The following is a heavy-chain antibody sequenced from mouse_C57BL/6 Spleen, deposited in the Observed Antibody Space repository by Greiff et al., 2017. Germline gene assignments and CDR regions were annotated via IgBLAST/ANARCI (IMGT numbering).Heavy chain of an antibody. CDR3: ARGGGLRPDYFDY. Sequence: EVQLQQSGPELVKPGASVKMSCKASGYTFTDYNMHWVKQSHGKSLEWIGYINPKNGGTSYNQKFKGKATLTVNKSSSTAYMELRSLTSEDSAVYYCARGGGLRPDYFDYGGQGTTLTVAS. CDR1: GYTFTDYN. J-gene: IGHJ2*01. D-gene: IGHD2-2*01. CDR2: INPKNGGT. V-gene: IGHV1-22*01.